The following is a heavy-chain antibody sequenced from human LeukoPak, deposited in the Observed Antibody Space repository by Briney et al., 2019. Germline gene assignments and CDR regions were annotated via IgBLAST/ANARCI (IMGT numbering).Heavy chain of an antibody. V-gene: IGHV3-48*03. D-gene: IGHD1-7*01. CDR3: ARWARSGTFFDF. CDR2: ISGSGSTI. CDR1: GFTFSSYA. J-gene: IGHJ4*02. Sequence: PGRSLRLSCAASGFTFSSYAMHWARQAPGKGLEWVSYISGSGSTILYADSVKGRFTISRDNAKNSVDLQMSSLRAEDTAVYYCARWARSGTFFDFWGQGTLVTVSS.